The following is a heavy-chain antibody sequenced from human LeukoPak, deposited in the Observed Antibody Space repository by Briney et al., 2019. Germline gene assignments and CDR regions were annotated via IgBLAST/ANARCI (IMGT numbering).Heavy chain of an antibody. CDR3: ARVLEHPSNWFDP. J-gene: IGHJ5*02. V-gene: IGHV3-30*03. CDR1: GFTFSSYG. CDR2: ISYDGSNK. Sequence: GRSLRLSCAASGFTFSSYGMHWVRQAPGKGLEWVAVISYDGSNKYYADSVKGRFTISRDNSKNTLYLQMNSLRAEDTAVYYCARVLEHPSNWFDPWGQGTLVTVSS. D-gene: IGHD1/OR15-1a*01.